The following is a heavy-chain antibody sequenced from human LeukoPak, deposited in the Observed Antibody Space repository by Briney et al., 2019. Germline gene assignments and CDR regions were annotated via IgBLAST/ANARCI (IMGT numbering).Heavy chain of an antibody. J-gene: IGHJ5*02. V-gene: IGHV4-39*07. CDR3: ARDYCTSTTCPNWFDP. D-gene: IGHD2-2*01. CDR2: IYFSGNT. Sequence: PSETLSLTCTVSGGSITSSSYYWGWIRQPPGRGLEWIGSIYFSGNTYYNPSLKSRLTISVDTSKSQFSLKLNSVTAADTAVYYCARDYCTSTTCPNWFDPWGQGTLVTVSS. CDR1: GGSITSSSYY.